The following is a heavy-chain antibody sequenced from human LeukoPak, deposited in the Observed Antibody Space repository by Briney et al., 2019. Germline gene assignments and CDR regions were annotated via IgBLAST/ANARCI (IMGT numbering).Heavy chain of an antibody. D-gene: IGHD2-2*01. V-gene: IGHV1-69*05. CDR2: IIPIFGTA. CDR3: ARDGAHCSSTSCYLDY. Sequence: GASVKVSCKASGGTFSSYAISWVRQAPGQGLEWMGGIIPIFGTANYAQKFQGRVTITTDESTSTAYMELSSLRSEDTAVYYCARDGAHCSSTSCYLDYWGQGTLVTVSS. CDR1: GGTFSSYA. J-gene: IGHJ4*02.